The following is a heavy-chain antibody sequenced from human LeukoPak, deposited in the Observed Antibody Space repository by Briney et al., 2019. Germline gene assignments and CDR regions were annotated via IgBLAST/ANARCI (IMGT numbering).Heavy chain of an antibody. J-gene: IGHJ4*02. V-gene: IGHV3-74*01. Sequence: PGGSLRLSCAASGFTFSPYWMYLVRQPPGKGLMWVSRISSDGSSTTYADFVKGRFTISRANAKNTLYLQMNSLRAEATAVYYCVRGGVGITGLDYWGQGTLVTVSS. D-gene: IGHD3-16*01. CDR2: ISSDGSST. CDR1: GFTFSPYW. CDR3: VRGGVGITGLDY.